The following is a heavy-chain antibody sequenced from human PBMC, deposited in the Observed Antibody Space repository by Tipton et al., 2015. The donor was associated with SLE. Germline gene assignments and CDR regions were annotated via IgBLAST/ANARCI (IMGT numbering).Heavy chain of an antibody. J-gene: IGHJ3*02. CDR2: INHSGST. D-gene: IGHD1-26*01. V-gene: IGHV4-39*07. Sequence: TLSLTCTVSGGSISSSGYYWSWIRQPPGKGLEWIGEINHSGSTNYNPSLKSRVTISVDTSKNQFSLKLSSVTAADTAVYYCAIEWATNAFDIWGQGTMVTVSS. CDR1: GGSISSSGYY. CDR3: AIEWATNAFDI.